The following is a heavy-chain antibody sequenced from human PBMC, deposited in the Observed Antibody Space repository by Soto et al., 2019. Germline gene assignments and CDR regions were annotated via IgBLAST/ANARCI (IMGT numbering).Heavy chain of an antibody. CDR1: GGSISSYY. Sequence: LSLTCTVSGGSISSYYWSWIRQPPGKGLEWIGYIYYSGSTNYNPSLKSRVTIPVDTSKNQFSLKLSSVTAADTAVYYCARAVQTYYYGSGSPGYFDYWGQGTLVTVSS. J-gene: IGHJ4*02. D-gene: IGHD3-10*01. CDR2: IYYSGST. V-gene: IGHV4-59*01. CDR3: ARAVQTYYYGSGSPGYFDY.